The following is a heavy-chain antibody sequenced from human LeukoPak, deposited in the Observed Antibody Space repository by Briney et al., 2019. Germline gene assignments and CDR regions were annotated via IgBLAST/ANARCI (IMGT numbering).Heavy chain of an antibody. Sequence: SGGSLRLSCAASGFTFDDYTMHWVRHAPGKGLEWVSGISWNSGSIGYADSVKGRFTVSRDNAKNSLFLQMNSLRAEDTAFYYCAKDSYYGSGSYFDFWGQGTLVTVSS. CDR3: AKDSYYGSGSYFDF. CDR1: GFTFDDYT. J-gene: IGHJ4*02. D-gene: IGHD3-10*01. CDR2: ISWNSGSI. V-gene: IGHV3-9*01.